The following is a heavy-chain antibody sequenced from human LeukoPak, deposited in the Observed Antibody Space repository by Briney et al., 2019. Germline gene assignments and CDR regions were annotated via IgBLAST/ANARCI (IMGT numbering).Heavy chain of an antibody. D-gene: IGHD3-16*02. V-gene: IGHV5-51*01. J-gene: IGHJ4*02. CDR2: IYPGDSDT. CDR3: ASGYYDYVWGSYRPPGFDY. Sequence: GESLKTSCKGSGYSFLTYSIGWVRQMPGKGLEWMGIIYPGDSDTRYSPSFQGQVTISADKSISTAYLQWSSLKASDTAMYYCASGYYDYVWGSYRPPGFDYWGQGTLVTVSS. CDR1: GYSFLTYS.